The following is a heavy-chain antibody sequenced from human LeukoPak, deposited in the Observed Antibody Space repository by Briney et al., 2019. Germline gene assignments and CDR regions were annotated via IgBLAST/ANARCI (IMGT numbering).Heavy chain of an antibody. CDR1: GGSISTSNYY. D-gene: IGHD3-22*01. V-gene: IGHV4-39*07. J-gene: IGHJ3*02. CDR3: ARAHASGYFDVFDI. CDR2: IFYSGST. Sequence: SETLSLTCTVSGGSISTSNYYWGWIRQPPGKGLEWIGNIFYSGSTYYGPSLKSRLTISLDTSRNQFSLKLNSVTAADTAVYYCARAHASGYFDVFDIWGQGTMVTVSS.